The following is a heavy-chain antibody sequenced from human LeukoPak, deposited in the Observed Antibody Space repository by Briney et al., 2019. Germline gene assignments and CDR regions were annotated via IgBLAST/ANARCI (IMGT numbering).Heavy chain of an antibody. CDR3: ARQSQYTSSWYRKDFDY. V-gene: IGHV5-51*01. J-gene: IGHJ4*02. Sequence: GESLKISCKTSGYSFTSYWIGWVRQMPGEGLEWMGIIFPGDSDTRYSPSFQGQVTISADKSISTAYLQWSSLKASDTAMYYCARQSQYTSSWYRKDFDYWGQGTLVNVSS. D-gene: IGHD6-13*01. CDR1: GYSFTSYW. CDR2: IFPGDSDT.